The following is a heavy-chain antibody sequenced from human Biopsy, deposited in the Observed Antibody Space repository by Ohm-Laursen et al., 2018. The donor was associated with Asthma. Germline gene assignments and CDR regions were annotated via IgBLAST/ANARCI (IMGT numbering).Heavy chain of an antibody. CDR3: ARTYYDFLTGQVNDDFAL. V-gene: IGHV1-3*01. CDR2: INAGNGNT. CDR1: GYTFIHYA. D-gene: IGHD3-9*01. J-gene: IGHJ3*01. Sequence: SSVKVSCKASGYTFIHYAIHWVRQAPGQRLEWMLLINAGNGNTKYSQKVQGRVTITRDTSASTAYMDLRSLRSEDTDMYYCARTYYDFLTGQVNDDFALWGQGTMVTVSS.